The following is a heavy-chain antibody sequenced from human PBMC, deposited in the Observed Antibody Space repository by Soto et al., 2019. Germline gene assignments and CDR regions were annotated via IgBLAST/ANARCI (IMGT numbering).Heavy chain of an antibody. J-gene: IGHJ4*02. D-gene: IGHD3-3*01. CDR1: GGSIISYY. Sequence: SETLSLTCTVSGGSIISYYWSWIRQPPGKGLEWIGYIYYSGSTNYNPSLKSRVTISVDTSKNQFSLKLSSVTAADTAVYYCARVRVLRFLERLLPLGDFDYWGQGTLVTVSS. V-gene: IGHV4-59*01. CDR3: ARVRVLRFLERLLPLGDFDY. CDR2: IYYSGST.